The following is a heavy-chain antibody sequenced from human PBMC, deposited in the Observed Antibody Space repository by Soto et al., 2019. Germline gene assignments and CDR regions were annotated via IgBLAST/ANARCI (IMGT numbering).Heavy chain of an antibody. CDR3: AKSEYCIGTNCYDWFAS. CDR1: GFGFGSHD. J-gene: IGHJ5*01. V-gene: IGHV3-33*06. CDR2: IWYDGSKK. Sequence: GGSLGLSCLASGFGFGSHDMNWVRQAPGKALEWVALIWYDGSKKNYADSVKGRFTISRDNSKNTLYLHMNSLRGDDTAVYFCAKSEYCIGTNCYDWFASWGRGTLVTVSS. D-gene: IGHD2-2*01.